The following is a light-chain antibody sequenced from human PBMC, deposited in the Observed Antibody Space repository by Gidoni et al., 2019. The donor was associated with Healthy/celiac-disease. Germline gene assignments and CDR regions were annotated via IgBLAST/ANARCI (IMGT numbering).Light chain of an antibody. CDR1: QSVSSIH. Sequence: ETVSTQSPGTLSLSPRDRATLSCRASQSVSSIHFAWYQQKLGPTPRLLIYGASARATGIPDRFSGSESGADFTLTISRLEPEDFAVCYWRQYGNSLWTFXQXTKVEIK. V-gene: IGKV3-20*01. J-gene: IGKJ1*01. CDR2: GAS. CDR3: RQYGNSLWT.